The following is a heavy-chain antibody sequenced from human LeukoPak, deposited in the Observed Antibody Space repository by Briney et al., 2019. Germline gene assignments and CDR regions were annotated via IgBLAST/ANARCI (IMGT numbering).Heavy chain of an antibody. CDR2: INSDGSSI. CDR3: GGGGYLLDY. J-gene: IGHJ4*02. Sequence: PGGSLRLSCAASGFTFGTDWMNWVRQAPGKGLVWVSRINSDGSSISYADSVKGRFTISRDNAKNTLYLRMNSLRAEDTAVYYCGGGGYLLDYWGQGTLVTVSS. V-gene: IGHV3-74*01. CDR1: GFTFGTDW. D-gene: IGHD1-26*01.